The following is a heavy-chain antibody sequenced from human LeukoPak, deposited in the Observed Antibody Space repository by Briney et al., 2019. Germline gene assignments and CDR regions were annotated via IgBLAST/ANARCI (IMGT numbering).Heavy chain of an antibody. CDR2: ISYDGSNK. J-gene: IGHJ4*02. V-gene: IGHV3-30*18. D-gene: IGHD3-9*01. CDR1: GFTFSSYG. CDR3: AKEAYILTGYYPPYYFDY. Sequence: GGSLRLSCAASGFTFSSYGMHWVRQAPGKGLEWVAVISYDGSNKYYADSVKGRFTISRDNSKNTLYLQMNSLRAEDTAVYYCAKEAYILTGYYPPYYFDYWGQGTLVTVSS.